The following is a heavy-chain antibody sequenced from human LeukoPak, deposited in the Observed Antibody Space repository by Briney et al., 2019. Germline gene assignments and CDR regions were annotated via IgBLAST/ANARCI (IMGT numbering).Heavy chain of an antibody. CDR2: IYYSRST. V-gene: IGHV4-39*07. J-gene: IGHJ3*02. D-gene: IGHD1-26*01. Sequence: PSETLSLTCTVSGGSISSRSYYWGWIRQPPGKGLEWIGSIYYSRSTYYNPSLKSRITISVDTSKNQFSLRLSSVTAADTAVYYCARGAWEPGAFDIWGQGTMAIVSS. CDR3: ARGAWEPGAFDI. CDR1: GGSISSRSYY.